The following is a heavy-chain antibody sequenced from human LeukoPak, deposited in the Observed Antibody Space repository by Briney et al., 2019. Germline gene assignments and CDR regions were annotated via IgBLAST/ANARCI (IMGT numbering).Heavy chain of an antibody. J-gene: IGHJ6*02. CDR1: GFTFSSYA. V-gene: IGHV3-21*01. CDR2: ISSSSSYI. CDR3: ARARRDYYGMDV. Sequence: GGSLRLSCAASGFTFSSYAMSWVRQAPGKGLEWVSSISSSSSYIYYADSVKGRFTISRDNAKNSLYLQMNSLRAEDTAVYYCARARRDYYGMDVWGQGTTVTVSS.